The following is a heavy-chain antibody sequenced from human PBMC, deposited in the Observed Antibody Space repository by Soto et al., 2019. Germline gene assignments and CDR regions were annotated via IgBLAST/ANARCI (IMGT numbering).Heavy chain of an antibody. Sequence: GGSLRLSCAASGFTFSSYSMNWVRQAPGKGLEWVSSISSSSSYIYYADSVKGRFTISRDNSKNTLYLQMNSLRPEDTAVYYCAKDLLRPGRAYGMDVWGQGTTVTVSS. CDR3: AKDLLRPGRAYGMDV. J-gene: IGHJ6*02. D-gene: IGHD6-25*01. V-gene: IGHV3-21*01. CDR2: ISSSSSYI. CDR1: GFTFSSYS.